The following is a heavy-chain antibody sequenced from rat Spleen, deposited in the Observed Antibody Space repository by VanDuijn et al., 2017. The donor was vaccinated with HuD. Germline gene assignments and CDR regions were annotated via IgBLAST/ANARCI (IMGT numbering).Heavy chain of an antibody. D-gene: IGHD1-11*01. Sequence: EVQLVESGGGLVQPGRSLKLSCAASGFTFSNYGMAWVRQAPTKGLEWVATISYDGSSTYYRDSVKGRFTISRDNAKSTLYLQMDSLRSEDTATYYCASLTEAVFDYWGQGVMVTVSS. CDR2: ISYDGSST. CDR1: GFTFSNYG. J-gene: IGHJ2*01. V-gene: IGHV5-29*01. CDR3: ASLTEAVFDY.